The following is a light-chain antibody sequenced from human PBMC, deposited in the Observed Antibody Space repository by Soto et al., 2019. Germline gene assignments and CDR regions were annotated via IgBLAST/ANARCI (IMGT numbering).Light chain of an antibody. Sequence: DIQMTQSPSSLSASVGDRITITCRPSQSIASFLNWYQQKPGKAPKFLIYAASNLQSGVPSRFSGSGSGTDFTLTVNSLQPEDFATYYCQQGYTSAITFGQGTRLEIK. CDR1: QSIASF. V-gene: IGKV1-39*01. J-gene: IGKJ5*01. CDR2: AAS. CDR3: QQGYTSAIT.